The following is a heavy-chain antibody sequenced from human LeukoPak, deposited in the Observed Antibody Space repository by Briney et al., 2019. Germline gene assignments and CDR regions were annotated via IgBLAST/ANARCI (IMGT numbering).Heavy chain of an antibody. V-gene: IGHV7-4-1*02. CDR2: INTNTGNP. CDR1: GYTFTSYA. Sequence: EASVKVSCKASGYTFTSYAMNWVRQAPGQGLEWMGWINTNTGNPTYAQGFTGRFVFSLDTSVSTAYLQVSSLRAEDTAVYYCARDQGVVVAASDYWGQGTLVTVSS. J-gene: IGHJ4*02. D-gene: IGHD2-15*01. CDR3: ARDQGVVVAASDY.